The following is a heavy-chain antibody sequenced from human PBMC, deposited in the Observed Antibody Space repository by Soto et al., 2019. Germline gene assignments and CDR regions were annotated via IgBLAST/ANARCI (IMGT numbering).Heavy chain of an antibody. V-gene: IGHV3-23*01. CDR1: GFTFSSYA. Sequence: GGSLRLSCAASGFTFSSYAMSWVRQAPGKGLEWVSTISGSGGSTHYADSVKGRFTISRDNSKNTLYLQMNSLRAEDTAVYYCAKPQGSGYYNWFDPWGQGTLVTVSS. CDR3: AKPQGSGYYNWFDP. CDR2: ISGSGGST. J-gene: IGHJ5*02. D-gene: IGHD3-3*01.